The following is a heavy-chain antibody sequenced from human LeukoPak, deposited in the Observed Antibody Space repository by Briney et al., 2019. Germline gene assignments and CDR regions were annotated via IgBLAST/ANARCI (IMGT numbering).Heavy chain of an antibody. Sequence: GGSLRLSCAASGFTFSSYSMNWVRQARGKGLEWVASISSSSSYIYYADSVKGRFTISRDNAKNSLYLQMNSLRAEDTAVYYCARVRGSLLTDAFDIWGQGTMVTVSS. D-gene: IGHD2-15*01. CDR1: GFTFSSYS. CDR2: ISSSSSYI. J-gene: IGHJ3*02. CDR3: ARVRGSLLTDAFDI. V-gene: IGHV3-21*01.